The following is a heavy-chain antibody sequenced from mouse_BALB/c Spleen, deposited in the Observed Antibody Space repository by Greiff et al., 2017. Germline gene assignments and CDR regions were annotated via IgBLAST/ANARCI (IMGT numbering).Heavy chain of an antibody. CDR3: ARAKGAMDY. V-gene: IGHV7-1*02. J-gene: IGHJ4*01. CDR1: GFTFSDFY. Sequence: EVKVVESGGGLVQPGGSLRLSCATSGFTFSDFYMEWVRQPPGKRLEWIAASRNKANDYTTEYSASVKGRFIVSRDTSQSILYLQMNALRAEDTAIYYCARAKGAMDYWGQGTSVTVSS. CDR2: SRNKANDYTT.